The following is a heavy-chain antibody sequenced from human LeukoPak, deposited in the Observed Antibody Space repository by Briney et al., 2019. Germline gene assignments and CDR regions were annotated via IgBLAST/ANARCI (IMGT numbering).Heavy chain of an antibody. D-gene: IGHD5-18*01. CDR1: GFTFSNYE. J-gene: IGHJ4*02. Sequence: PGGSLRLSCAASGFTFSNYEMNWVRHAPGKGLEWVSYISSSGSTIYYADSVKGRFTISRDNAKNSLYLQMNSLRAEDTAVYYCAQIYTYGSSQFDYWGQGTLVTISS. V-gene: IGHV3-48*03. CDR3: AQIYTYGSSQFDY. CDR2: ISSSGSTI.